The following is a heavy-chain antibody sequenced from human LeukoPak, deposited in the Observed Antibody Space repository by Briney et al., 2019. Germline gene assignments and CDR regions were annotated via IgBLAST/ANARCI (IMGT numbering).Heavy chain of an antibody. CDR2: ISGSGGST. Sequence: GGSLRLSCAASGFTFSNAWMSWVRQAPGKGLEWVSAISGSGGSTYYADSVKGRFTISRDNSKNTLYLQMNSLRAEDTAVYYCAKDVAQWLPRSGFDYWGQGTLVTVSS. D-gene: IGHD6-19*01. CDR3: AKDVAQWLPRSGFDY. J-gene: IGHJ4*02. CDR1: GFTFSNAW. V-gene: IGHV3-23*01.